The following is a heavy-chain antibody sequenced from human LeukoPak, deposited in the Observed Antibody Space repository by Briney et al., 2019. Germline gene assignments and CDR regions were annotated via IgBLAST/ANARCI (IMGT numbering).Heavy chain of an antibody. J-gene: IGHJ4*02. Sequence: PGGSLRLSCAASGFTFSDHAMSWVRQAPGKGLEWVAVISDDGSNKNYADSVKGRFTISRDNSKNTLYLQMNGLRAEDTAMYYCAKENDYGDHSVDYWGQGTLVTVSS. CDR1: GFTFSDHA. V-gene: IGHV3-30*18. CDR3: AKENDYGDHSVDY. CDR2: ISDDGSNK. D-gene: IGHD4-17*01.